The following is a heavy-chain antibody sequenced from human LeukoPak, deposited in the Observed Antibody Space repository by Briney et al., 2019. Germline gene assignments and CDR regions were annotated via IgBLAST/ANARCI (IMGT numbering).Heavy chain of an antibody. CDR3: ARGKVRPSSLAARYGMDV. V-gene: IGHV1-18*01. CDR1: GYTFTSYG. J-gene: IGHJ6*02. CDR2: ISAYNGNT. D-gene: IGHD6-6*01. Sequence: GALVKVSFKASGYTFTSYGISWVRQAPGQGFERMGWISAYNGNTNYAQKLQGRVTMTTDTSTSTAYMELRSLRSDDTAVYYCARGKVRPSSLAARYGMDVWGQGTTVTVSS.